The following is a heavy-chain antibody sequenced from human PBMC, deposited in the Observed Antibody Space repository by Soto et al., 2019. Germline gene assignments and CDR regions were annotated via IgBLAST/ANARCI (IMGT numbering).Heavy chain of an antibody. CDR2: FIPMRNLA. V-gene: IGHV1-69*02. D-gene: IGHD2-2*01. J-gene: IGHJ3*02. CDR3: ARARTPVAMGGDGDI. CDR1: GGTFSSYT. Sequence: QVQLVQSGAEVKKPGSSVRVSCKASGGTFSSYTINWVRQAPGQGLEWLGRFIPMRNLANSAQKFQGRVLITAEKSASTVYMDLSSLRPEDTAVYFCARARTPVAMGGDGDIWGQGTMVTVSS.